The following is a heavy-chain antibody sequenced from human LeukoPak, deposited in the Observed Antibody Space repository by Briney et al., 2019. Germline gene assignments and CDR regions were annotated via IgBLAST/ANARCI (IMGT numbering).Heavy chain of an antibody. CDR3: ARVPSVIDAFDI. D-gene: IGHD2-21*01. J-gene: IGHJ3*02. CDR2: IYYTGST. CDR1: GGSISSGGYY. Sequence: ALSLTCTVSGGSISSGGYYWSWIRQHPGMSLEWIAYIYYTGSTYYNPSLKSRLTISVDRSKNQFSLRLSSMTAADTAVYYCARVPSVIDAFDIWGQGTMVTVSS. V-gene: IGHV4-31*03.